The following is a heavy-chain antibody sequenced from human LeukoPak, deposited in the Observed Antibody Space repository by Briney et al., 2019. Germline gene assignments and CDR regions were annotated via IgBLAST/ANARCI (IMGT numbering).Heavy chain of an antibody. V-gene: IGHV3-53*01. Sequence: PGGSLRLSCAASGLTVSSTYMSWVRQAPGKGLEWVSAIFSGGSTFYADSVTGRFTISRDNSKNTVYLEMNSLRAEDTAAYYCARDLKTSGWYGDFDYWGQGTLVTVSS. CDR2: IFSGGST. D-gene: IGHD6-19*01. J-gene: IGHJ4*02. CDR3: ARDLKTSGWYGDFDY. CDR1: GLTVSSTY.